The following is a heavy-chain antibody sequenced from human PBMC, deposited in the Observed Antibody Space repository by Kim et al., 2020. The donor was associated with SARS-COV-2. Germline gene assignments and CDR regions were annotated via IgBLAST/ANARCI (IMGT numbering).Heavy chain of an antibody. D-gene: IGHD6-13*01. CDR2: NK. CDR3: AKDLAASEGY. J-gene: IGHJ4*02. V-gene: IGHV3-30*02. Sequence: NKYYADSVQGRFTISRDNSKNTLYLPMNSLRAEDTAVYYCAKDLAASEGYWGQGTLVTVSS.